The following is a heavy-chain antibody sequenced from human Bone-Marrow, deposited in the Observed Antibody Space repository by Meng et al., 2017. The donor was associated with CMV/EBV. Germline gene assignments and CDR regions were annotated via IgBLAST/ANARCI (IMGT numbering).Heavy chain of an antibody. CDR2: LWHDGTHE. D-gene: IGHD2-2*01. CDR3: ARDSRVGVVVPAAIGTRDY. V-gene: IGHV3-33*01. J-gene: IGHJ4*02. CDR1: GVTLSNYG. Sequence: GGSLRLSCEASGVTLSNYGMHWVRQCPGKGLEWVAVLWHDGTHEKYADSAKGRFTISRDNSKNTVYLQMSSLRVEDTAVYYCARDSRVGVVVPAAIGTRDYWGQGNLVTVAS.